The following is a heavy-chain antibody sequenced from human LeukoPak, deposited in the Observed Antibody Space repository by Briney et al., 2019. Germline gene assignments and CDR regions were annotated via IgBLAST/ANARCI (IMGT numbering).Heavy chain of an antibody. CDR1: GGSISSYY. Sequence: SETLSLTCTVSGGSISSYYWSWIRQPPGKGLEWIGYIYYSGSTNYNPSLKSRVTISVDTSKNQFSLKLSSVTAADTAVYYCVGAHTSSVSMFRSKNPPWFDPWGQGTLVTVSS. D-gene: IGHD3-10*01. CDR2: IYYSGST. J-gene: IGHJ5*02. V-gene: IGHV4-59*08. CDR3: VGAHTSSVSMFRSKNPPWFDP.